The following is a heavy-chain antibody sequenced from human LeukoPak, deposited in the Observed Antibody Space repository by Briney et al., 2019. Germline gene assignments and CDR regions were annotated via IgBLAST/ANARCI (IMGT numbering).Heavy chain of an antibody. Sequence: PGGSLRLSXAASGFTFSSYSMNWVRQAPGKGLEWVSSISSSSSYIYYADSVKGRFTISRDNAKNSLYLQMNSLRAEDTAVYYCARDDYGDYHFDYWGQGTLVTVSS. D-gene: IGHD4-17*01. CDR3: ARDDYGDYHFDY. V-gene: IGHV3-21*01. J-gene: IGHJ4*02. CDR1: GFTFSSYS. CDR2: ISSSSSYI.